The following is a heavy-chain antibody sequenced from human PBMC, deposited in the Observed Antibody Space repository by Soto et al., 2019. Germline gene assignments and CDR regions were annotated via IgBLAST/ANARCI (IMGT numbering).Heavy chain of an antibody. CDR3: ARNWNDGQYYYSSYATDV. V-gene: IGHV1-69*13. CDR1: GGTFSSYA. CDR2: IIPIFGTA. Sequence: ASVKVSCKASGGTFSSYAISWVRQAPGQGLEWMGGIIPIFGTANYAQKFQGRVTITADESTSTAYMELSSLRSEDTAVYYCARNWNDGQYYYSSYATDVWGQGPTVTVAS. D-gene: IGHD1-1*01. J-gene: IGHJ6*02.